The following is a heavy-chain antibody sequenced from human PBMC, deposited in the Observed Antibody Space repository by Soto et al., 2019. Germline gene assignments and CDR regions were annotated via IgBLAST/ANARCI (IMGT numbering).Heavy chain of an antibody. CDR1: GGTFSSYS. CDR2: VIPILGMA. V-gene: IGHV1-69*02. D-gene: IGHD2-2*01. Sequence: QVQLVQSGAEVKKPGSSVKVSCEASGGTFSSYSFSWVRQAPGQGLEWMGRVIPILGMANYAQKFQGRVTIHADKSTSTVYMELSSLRSEDTAVYYCARGGAVVVPGAVDRHNWFDPWGQGTLVTVSS. CDR3: ARGGAVVVPGAVDRHNWFDP. J-gene: IGHJ5*02.